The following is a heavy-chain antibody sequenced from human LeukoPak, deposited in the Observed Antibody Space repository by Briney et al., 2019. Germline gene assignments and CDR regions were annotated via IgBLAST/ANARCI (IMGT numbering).Heavy chain of an antibody. V-gene: IGHV4-34*01. D-gene: IGHD5-18*01. CDR2: INHSGST. Sequence: SETLSLTCAVYGGSFSGYYWSWIRQPPGKGLEWIGEINHSGSTNYNPSLKSRVTISVDTSKNQFSLKLSSVTAADTAVYYCARGRGIQLWFSPGRFDLWGRGTLVTVSS. CDR1: GGSFSGYY. CDR3: ARGRGIQLWFSPGRFDL. J-gene: IGHJ2*01.